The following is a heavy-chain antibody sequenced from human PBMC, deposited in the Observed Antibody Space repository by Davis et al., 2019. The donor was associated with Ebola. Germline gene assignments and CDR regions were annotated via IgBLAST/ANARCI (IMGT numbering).Heavy chain of an antibody. D-gene: IGHD5-12*01. CDR2: ISSSYYTI. CDR1: GIIFSDYY. Sequence: GGSLRLSCAGSGIIFSDYYMSWVRQAPGKGLDWISFISSSYYTIYYADSVKGRFTISRDNAKKFLYLQINSLRFEDAVVYYCARVREYSGYEGLDVWSQGTTVTGS. J-gene: IGHJ6*02. CDR3: ARVREYSGYEGLDV. V-gene: IGHV3-11*01.